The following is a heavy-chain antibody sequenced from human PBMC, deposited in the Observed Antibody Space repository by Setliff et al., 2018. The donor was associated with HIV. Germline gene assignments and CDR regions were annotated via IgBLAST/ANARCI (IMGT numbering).Heavy chain of an antibody. Sequence: GGSLRLSCAASGFTFSTYSMNWVRQAPGKGLEWVSSISSNSNYIYYADSVKGRFTISRDNAKNSLYLQMNDLRAEDTAVYYCATIWMRGAFFDYWGQGTLVTVSS. CDR2: ISSNSNYI. D-gene: IGHD3-10*01. CDR1: GFTFSTYS. V-gene: IGHV3-21*01. J-gene: IGHJ4*02. CDR3: ATIWMRGAFFDY.